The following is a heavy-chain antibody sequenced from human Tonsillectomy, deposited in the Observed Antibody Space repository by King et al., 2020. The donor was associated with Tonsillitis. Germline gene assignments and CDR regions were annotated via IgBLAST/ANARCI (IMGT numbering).Heavy chain of an antibody. Sequence: VQLVESGGGLIQPGGSLRLSCAASGFTVSSNYMSWVRQAPGKGLEWVSIIYSGGSTIYADFVKGRFTISRDNSKNTLYLQMNSLRAEDTAGYYCARDLVDAXYXTWYFDLXGRGTLVTVSS. D-gene: IGHD2-2*01. CDR1: GFTVSSNY. V-gene: IGHV3-53*01. CDR2: IYSGGST. J-gene: IGHJ2*01. CDR3: ARDLVDAXYXTWYFDL.